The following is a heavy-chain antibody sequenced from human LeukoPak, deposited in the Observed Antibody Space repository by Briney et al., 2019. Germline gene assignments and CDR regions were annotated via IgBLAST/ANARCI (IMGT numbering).Heavy chain of an antibody. Sequence: SETLSLTCTVSGGSISSYYWSWIRQPAGKGLEWIGRIYTSGSTNYNPSLKSRVTMSVDTSKNQFSLKLSSVTAADTAVYYCARRSLYRGDYYGMDVWGQGTTVTVSS. D-gene: IGHD5/OR15-5a*01. J-gene: IGHJ6*02. CDR3: ARRSLYRGDYYGMDV. CDR1: GGSISSYY. V-gene: IGHV4-4*07. CDR2: IYTSGST.